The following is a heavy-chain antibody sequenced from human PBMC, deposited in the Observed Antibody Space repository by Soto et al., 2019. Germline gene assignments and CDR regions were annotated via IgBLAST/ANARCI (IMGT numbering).Heavy chain of an antibody. CDR2: ISSDGDIT. J-gene: IGHJ5*02. Sequence: GSLRLSCSASVFTFSEYSMHWVRQAPGKGLQYVSTISSDGDITYYADSVKGRFTISRDNSKNTLYLQMNSLRPEDTAVYYCVKVSTFYDILTGYYPTNFFDPWGQGTLVTVSS. CDR1: VFTFSEYS. V-gene: IGHV3-64D*06. D-gene: IGHD3-9*01. CDR3: VKVSTFYDILTGYYPTNFFDP.